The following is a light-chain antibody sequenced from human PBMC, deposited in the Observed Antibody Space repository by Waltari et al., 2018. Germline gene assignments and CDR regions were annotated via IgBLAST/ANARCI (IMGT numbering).Light chain of an antibody. CDR3: LRSYSGPWV. V-gene: IGLV7-46*01. Sequence: QAVVTQEPSLTVSPGGTVTLTCDSSTGAVTSGHYPYWFQQKPGQGPRTLIYDTSNKDSWTPARFSGSLLGGKAALTLSGAQPEDEAEYYCLRSYSGPWVFGGGTKLTVL. CDR1: TGAVTSGHY. J-gene: IGLJ3*02. CDR2: DTS.